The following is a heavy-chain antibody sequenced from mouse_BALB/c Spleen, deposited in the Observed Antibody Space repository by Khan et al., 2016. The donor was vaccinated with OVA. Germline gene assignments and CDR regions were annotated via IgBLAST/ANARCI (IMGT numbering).Heavy chain of an antibody. D-gene: IGHD2-10*01. CDR3: ARPPYFSYVMVY. CDR2: INTYTGEP. J-gene: IGHJ4*01. V-gene: IGHV9-3-1*01. Sequence: QIQLVQSGPELKKPGETVKISCKASGDTFRNYGMNWVKQAPGKGLKWMGWINTYTGEPTYADDFKGRFAFSLETSASPAYLQINNLKNEDTATYFCARPPYFSYVMVYWGQGTSVTVSS. CDR1: GDTFRNYG.